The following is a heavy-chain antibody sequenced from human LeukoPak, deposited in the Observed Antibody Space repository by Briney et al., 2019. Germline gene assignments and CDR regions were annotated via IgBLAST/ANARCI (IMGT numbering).Heavy chain of an antibody. CDR3: AKDHLEMITFGGVLATGPDY. J-gene: IGHJ4*02. CDR1: GFTFSSSG. D-gene: IGHD3-16*02. Sequence: GESLRLSCAASGFTFSSSGMHWVRQAPGKGLEWVAFISYDGDYKYYADSVKGRFTISRDKSKNTLYLQMNSLRAEDTAVYYCAKDHLEMITFGGVLATGPDYWGQGTLVTVSS. CDR2: ISYDGDYK. V-gene: IGHV3-30*18.